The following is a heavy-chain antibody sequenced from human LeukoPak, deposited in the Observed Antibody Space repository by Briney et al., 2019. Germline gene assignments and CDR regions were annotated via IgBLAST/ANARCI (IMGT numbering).Heavy chain of an antibody. V-gene: IGHV3-66*01. CDR2: IYSGGNT. CDR1: GFTFSTNY. D-gene: IGHD4-17*01. J-gene: IGHJ4*02. Sequence: PGGSLRLSCAASGFTFSTNYMSWVRQAPGKGLEWVSVIYSGGNTYYADSVKGRFTISRDNSKNTVYLQMNSLRAEDTAVYYCARGLYADYAFDYWGQGTLVTVSS. CDR3: ARGLYADYAFDY.